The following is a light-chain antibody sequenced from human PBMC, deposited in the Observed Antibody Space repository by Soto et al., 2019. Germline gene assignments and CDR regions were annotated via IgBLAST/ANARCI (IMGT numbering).Light chain of an antibody. Sequence: QSVLTQPRSVSGSPGQSVTISCTGTSSDVGGYTFVSWFQHHPGKAPKLMIYDVNKRPSGVPDRFSGSKSGNTASLTISGLQAEDEADYSCCSYAGTYTFVVFGGGTKVTVL. V-gene: IGLV2-11*01. CDR3: CSYAGTYTFVV. CDR1: SSDVGGYTF. J-gene: IGLJ2*01. CDR2: DVN.